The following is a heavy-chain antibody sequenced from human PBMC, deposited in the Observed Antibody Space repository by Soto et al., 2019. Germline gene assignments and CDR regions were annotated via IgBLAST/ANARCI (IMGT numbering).Heavy chain of an antibody. V-gene: IGHV1-58*02. CDR1: GFTFTISA. CDR2: IVVGSGNT. CDR3: AALYYYGSGSQAGDYYYGMDV. J-gene: IGHJ6*02. D-gene: IGHD3-10*01. Sequence: SVKVSCKASGFTFTISAMQWVRQARGQRLEWIGWIVVGSGNTNYAQKFQERVTITRDMSTSTAYMELSSLRSEDTAVYYCAALYYYGSGSQAGDYYYGMDVWG.